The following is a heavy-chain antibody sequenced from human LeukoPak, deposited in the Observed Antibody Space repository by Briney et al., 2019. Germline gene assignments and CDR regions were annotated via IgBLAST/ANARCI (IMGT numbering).Heavy chain of an antibody. CDR1: GFIFSSYW. CDR2: IKYDGSET. Sequence: PGGSLRLSCAASGFIFSSYWMSWVRQAPGKGLEWVASIKYDGSETYYVDSVKGRFIISRDNAKNSLYLQMNSLRAEDTAVYYCARGKSGYYFDYWGQGTLVTVSS. D-gene: IGHD2-15*01. V-gene: IGHV3-7*01. J-gene: IGHJ4*02. CDR3: ARGKSGYYFDY.